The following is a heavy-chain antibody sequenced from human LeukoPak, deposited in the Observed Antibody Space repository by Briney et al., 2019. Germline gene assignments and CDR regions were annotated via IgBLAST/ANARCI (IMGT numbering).Heavy chain of an antibody. CDR1: GFTFSTYW. Sequence: GGSLRLSCGGSGFTFSTYWFHWVRQAPGKGLVWVSRINPDGSRTDYADSVRGRFTISRDNAKNTLYLQMNSLRAEDTAVYYCARDVRTAMAEGIYWGQGTLVTVSS. CDR3: ARDVRTAMAEGIY. D-gene: IGHD5-18*01. V-gene: IGHV3-74*01. CDR2: INPDGSRT. J-gene: IGHJ4*02.